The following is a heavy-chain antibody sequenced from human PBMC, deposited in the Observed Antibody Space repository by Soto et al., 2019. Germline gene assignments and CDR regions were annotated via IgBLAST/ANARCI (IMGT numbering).Heavy chain of an antibody. CDR2: ISYDGSNK. D-gene: IGHD6-19*01. CDR3: AAPIAVAGTSDDAFDI. J-gene: IGHJ3*02. V-gene: IGHV3-30-3*01. CDR1: GFTFSSYA. Sequence: QVQLVESGGGVVQPGRSLRLSCAASGFTFSSYAMHWVRQAPGKGLEWVAVISYDGSNKYYADSVKGRFTISRDNSKNTLYLQMNSLRAEDTAVYYCAAPIAVAGTSDDAFDIWGQGTMVTVSS.